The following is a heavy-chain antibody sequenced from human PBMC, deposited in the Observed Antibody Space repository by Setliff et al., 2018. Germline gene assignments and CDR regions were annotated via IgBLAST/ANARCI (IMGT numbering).Heavy chain of an antibody. V-gene: IGHV4-34*01. D-gene: IGHD3-10*01. CDR1: DGSFSDYY. CDR2: INHYGST. Sequence: PSETLSLTCAVFDGSFSDYYWGWFRQPPGKGLEWIGEINHYGSTKYKSSLRSRVTISVDTSKNQFSLKLNSVTAADTAVYYCARRWNFGPYGSGIHDGFDMWGQGTMVTVSS. J-gene: IGHJ3*02. CDR3: ARRWNFGPYGSGIHDGFDM.